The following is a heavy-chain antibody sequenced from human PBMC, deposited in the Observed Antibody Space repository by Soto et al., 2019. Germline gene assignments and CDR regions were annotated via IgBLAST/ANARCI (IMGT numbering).Heavy chain of an antibody. CDR3: AKGYYGSGI. Sequence: EVQLLESGGVLVQPGGSLRLSCAASGFTFSSYAMSWVRQAPGKGREWVSAISGSGGSTYYADSVKGRFTISRDNSKNPLYLQMNSLRAADTVVYYCAKGYYGSGIGGQGTLVTVA. D-gene: IGHD3-10*01. CDR1: GFTFSSYA. CDR2: ISGSGGST. V-gene: IGHV3-23*01. J-gene: IGHJ4*02.